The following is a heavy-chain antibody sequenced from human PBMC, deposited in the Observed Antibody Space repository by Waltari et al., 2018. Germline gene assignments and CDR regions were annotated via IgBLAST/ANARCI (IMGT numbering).Heavy chain of an antibody. V-gene: IGHV1-69*04. D-gene: IGHD3-22*01. J-gene: IGHJ1*01. CDR1: GGTFSSYA. CDR2: IIPILGIA. CDR3: ADQGYYYDSSGYYSPGYCQH. Sequence: QVQLVQSGAEVKKPGSSVKVSCKASGGTFSSYAISWVRQAPGQGLGWMGGIIPILGIANYAQKFQGRVTITADESTSTAYMELSSLRSEDTAVYYCADQGYYYDSSGYYSPGYCQHWGQGTLVTVSS.